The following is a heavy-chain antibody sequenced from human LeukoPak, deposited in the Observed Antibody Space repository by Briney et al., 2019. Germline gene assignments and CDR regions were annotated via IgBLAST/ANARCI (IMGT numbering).Heavy chain of an antibody. V-gene: IGHV3-23*01. D-gene: IGHD1-26*01. J-gene: IGHJ4*02. CDR2: ISAGGDKT. CDR3: AKSRGSTLFDY. Sequence: GGSLNLSCPASGFTFSSYAMSWVRKAPGKGLDWVSGISAGGDKTYYRDSVKGRITISRDNSKNTLYLQMNSLRAEDTAIYYCAKSRGSTLFDYWGQGTLVTVSS. CDR1: GFTFSSYA.